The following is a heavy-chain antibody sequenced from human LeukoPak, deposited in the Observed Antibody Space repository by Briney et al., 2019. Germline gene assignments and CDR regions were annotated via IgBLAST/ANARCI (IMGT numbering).Heavy chain of an antibody. CDR2: ISSDGIQK. Sequence: GRSLRLSCAASEFTSTSYGMPWVRQAPGRGLEWVTHISSDGIQKYYADSVKGRFTIPRDNSNNTLFLQMNGLRPEDTAVYYCATDLGPQLGYDSWGQGTLVTVSS. D-gene: IGHD1-1*01. CDR3: ATDLGPQLGYDS. V-gene: IGHV3-30*03. CDR1: EFTSTSYG. J-gene: IGHJ4*02.